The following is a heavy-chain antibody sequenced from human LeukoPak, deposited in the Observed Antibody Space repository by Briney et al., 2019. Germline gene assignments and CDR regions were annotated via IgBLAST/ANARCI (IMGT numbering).Heavy chain of an antibody. J-gene: IGHJ5*02. D-gene: IGHD4-17*01. CDR1: GGSVSSGTNK. Sequence: PSETLSLTCTVSGGSVSSGTNKWSWIRQPPGKGLEWIGDISYSGSATHNPSLRSRVTMSVDTSTNQFSLTLGSVTAADTAVYYCAALLRLPNWFDPWGQGTLVTVSS. V-gene: IGHV4-61*01. CDR3: AALLRLPNWFDP. CDR2: ISYSGSA.